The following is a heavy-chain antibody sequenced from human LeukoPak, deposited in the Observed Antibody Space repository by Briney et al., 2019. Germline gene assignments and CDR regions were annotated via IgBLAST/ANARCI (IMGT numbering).Heavy chain of an antibody. CDR1: GFTFSTYC. D-gene: IGHD6-13*01. V-gene: IGHV3-74*01. J-gene: IGHJ4*02. Sequence: GGSLRLSCAASGFTFSTYCMHWVRQAPGKGPMWVSRICPDGTVTNYADSVKARFIISRDNARNTVYLQMNSLRVEDTAVYYCARAHSIAAAVPWGYWGQGTLVTVSS. CDR3: ARAHSIAAAVPWGY. CDR2: ICPDGTVT.